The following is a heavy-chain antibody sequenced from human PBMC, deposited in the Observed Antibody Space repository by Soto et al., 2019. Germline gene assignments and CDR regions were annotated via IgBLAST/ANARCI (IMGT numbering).Heavy chain of an antibody. CDR1: GGAISSYY. CDR3: ARDQVPPRATWFAP. V-gene: IGHV4-59*01. J-gene: IGHJ5*02. Sequence: PSETLSLTCTVSGGAISSYYWSWIRQPPGKGLEWIGYIYYSVSTNYNPSLKSRVTISVDASKNQFSLKLSSVTAADTAVYYCARDQVPPRATWFAPWGQGTLVTVSS. D-gene: IGHD2-2*01. CDR2: IYYSVST.